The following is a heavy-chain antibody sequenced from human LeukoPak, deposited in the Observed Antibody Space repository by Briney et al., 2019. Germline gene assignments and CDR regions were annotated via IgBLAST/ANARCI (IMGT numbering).Heavy chain of an antibody. CDR1: GFTFSSYA. CDR3: ARRAGDYSHPYDY. CDR2: ISGSGGST. J-gene: IGHJ4*02. D-gene: IGHD3-22*01. V-gene: IGHV3-23*01. Sequence: GGSLRLSCAVSGFTFSSYAMSWVRQAPGKGLEWVSAISGSGGSTYYADSVKGRFTISRDNSKNTVHLQMNSLRAEDTAMYYCARRAGDYSHPYDYWGQGTLVTVSS.